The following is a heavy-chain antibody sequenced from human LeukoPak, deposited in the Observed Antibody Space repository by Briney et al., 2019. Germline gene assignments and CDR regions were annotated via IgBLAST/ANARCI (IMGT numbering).Heavy chain of an antibody. V-gene: IGHV3-53*01. J-gene: IGHJ4*02. CDR2: IYKAGDP. D-gene: IGHD3-22*01. CDR3: GRALIYYDRRGLYWPEPPYFHY. CDR1: GFTVSTNY. Sequence: GGSLRLSCAASGFTVSTNYMTWVRQAPGKGLEWVSVIYKAGDPYNADSVKGRFSISRDNRKNMLYLQMNSLRAEDTAVYYCGRALIYYDRRGLYWPEPPYFHYWGQEPLVTVSS.